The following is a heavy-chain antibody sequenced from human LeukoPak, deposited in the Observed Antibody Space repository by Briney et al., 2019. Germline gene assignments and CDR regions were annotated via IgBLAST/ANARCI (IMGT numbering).Heavy chain of an antibody. CDR1: GGSISSGGYS. J-gene: IGHJ3*02. D-gene: IGHD4-11*01. V-gene: IGHV4-30-2*01. CDR3: ARGNSNHDAFDI. Sequence: SETLSLTCTVSGGSISSGGYSWRWIRQPPGKGLEWIGYIYHSGSTYYNPSLKSRVTISVDRSKNQFSLKLSSVTAADTAVYYCARGNSNHDAFDIWGQGTMVTVSS. CDR2: IYHSGST.